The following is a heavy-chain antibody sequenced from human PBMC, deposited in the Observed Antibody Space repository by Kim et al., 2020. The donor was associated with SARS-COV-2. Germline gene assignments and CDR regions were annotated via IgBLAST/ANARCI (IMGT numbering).Heavy chain of an antibody. J-gene: IGHJ2*01. V-gene: IGHV4-59*01. CDR3: ARGKYYYDGSGTPRFWYFDI. CDR1: GGSISYYY. Sequence: SETLSLTCTVSGGSISYYYWSWIRQPPGKGLEWIGYVFDSGSTKYNPSLKSRVTISLDTSKKQFSLQLTSVTAADTAVYYCARGKYYYDGSGTPRFWYFDIWGRGTLVTVSS. D-gene: IGHD3-22*01. CDR2: VFDSGST.